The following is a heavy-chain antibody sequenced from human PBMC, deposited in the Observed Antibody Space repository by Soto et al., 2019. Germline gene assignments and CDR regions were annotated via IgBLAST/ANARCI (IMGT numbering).Heavy chain of an antibody. Sequence: ESGGGLVKPGGSLRLSCAASGFTFSSYSMNWVRQAPGKGLEWVSSISSSSSYIYYADSVKGRFTISRDNAKNSRYLQMNNLRAEDTAVVYCAREGVQHGAGPYYYYGMDVWGQGTTVTVSS. CDR3: AREGVQHGAGPYYYYGMDV. J-gene: IGHJ6*02. CDR2: ISSSSSYI. D-gene: IGHD1-26*01. V-gene: IGHV3-21*01. CDR1: GFTFSSYS.